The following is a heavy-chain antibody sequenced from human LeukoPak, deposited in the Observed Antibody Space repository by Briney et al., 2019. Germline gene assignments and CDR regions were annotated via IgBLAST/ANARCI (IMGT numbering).Heavy chain of an antibody. Sequence: PGGSLRLSCAASGFIFSNYGMSWVRQAPGKGLEWVSGISTSGDRTYYADSVKGRFPISRDNSKNTLSLQTNSLRDDDTAVYYCVKGGTSGTTGYFDHWGQGALVTVSS. CDR2: ISTSGDRT. D-gene: IGHD1-1*01. CDR3: VKGGTSGTTGYFDH. J-gene: IGHJ4*02. V-gene: IGHV3-23*01. CDR1: GFIFSNYG.